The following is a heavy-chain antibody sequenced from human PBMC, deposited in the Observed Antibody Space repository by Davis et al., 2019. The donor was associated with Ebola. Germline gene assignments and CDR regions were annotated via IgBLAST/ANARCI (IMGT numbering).Heavy chain of an antibody. Sequence: PGGSLRLSCAASGFTFSSYGMHWVRQAPGKGLEWVAVISYDGSNKYYADSVKGRFTISRDNSKNTLYLQMNSLRAEDTAVYYCAKDRIQLWLPVYWGQGTLVTVSS. CDR3: AKDRIQLWLPVY. D-gene: IGHD5-18*01. CDR2: ISYDGSNK. CDR1: GFTFSSYG. J-gene: IGHJ4*02. V-gene: IGHV3-30*18.